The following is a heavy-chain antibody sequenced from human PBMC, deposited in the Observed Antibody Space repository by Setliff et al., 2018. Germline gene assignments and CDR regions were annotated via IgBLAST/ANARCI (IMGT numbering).Heavy chain of an antibody. CDR1: GDSINPYY. CDR2: IYYSGAT. Sequence: SETLSLTCSVSGDSINPYYWTWIRQPPGKGLEWIGFIYYSGATTYNPSLKSRVTISVDTSKNQFSLNLTSVTAADTAVYYCAREGFYCTNGVCYRPLDYWGQGTLVTVSS. J-gene: IGHJ4*02. V-gene: IGHV4-59*12. CDR3: AREGFYCTNGVCYRPLDY. D-gene: IGHD2-8*01.